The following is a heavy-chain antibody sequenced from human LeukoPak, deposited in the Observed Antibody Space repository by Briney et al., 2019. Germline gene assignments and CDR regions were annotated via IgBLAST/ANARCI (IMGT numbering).Heavy chain of an antibody. CDR1: GFTFSDYY. D-gene: IGHD2-2*01. CDR2: ISSSSTTI. J-gene: IGHJ4*02. V-gene: IGHV3-11*04. Sequence: GGSLRLSCAASGFTFSDYYMSWIRQAPGKGLEWVSYISSSSTTIYNADSVKGRFTISRDNAKNSLYLQMNSLRAEDTAVYYCARDERDCSSISCHGFDYWGQGTLVTVSS. CDR3: ARDERDCSSISCHGFDY.